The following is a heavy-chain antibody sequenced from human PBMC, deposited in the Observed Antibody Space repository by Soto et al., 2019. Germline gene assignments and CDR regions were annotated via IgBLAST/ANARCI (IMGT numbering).Heavy chain of an antibody. CDR1: GFSISSNY. J-gene: IGHJ6*02. CDR2: TFSGGNT. CDR3: ARKPPSAIQGWAFGMDV. D-gene: IGHD2-21*01. V-gene: IGHV3-53*02. Sequence: ELQLVETGGGLIQTGGSLRLSCAASGFSISSNYIAWVRQPPGKGLEWVSTTFSGGNTEYAASVKGRCSISRDNYKNTLYLQMDTLSVEDTAVYYCARKPPSAIQGWAFGMDVWGQGTTVSVSS.